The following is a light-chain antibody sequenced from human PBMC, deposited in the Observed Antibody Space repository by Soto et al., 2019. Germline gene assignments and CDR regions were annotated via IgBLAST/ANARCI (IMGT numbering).Light chain of an antibody. V-gene: IGKV3-20*01. Sequence: EIVLTQSQATLLCSPGERATFSCRASRRFTGGYLAWYQQKPGQAPRLFIYGASSRATGIPDRFSGSGSGTDFTLTISRLEPEDFAVYYCQQYGSSLFTFGPGTKVDIK. CDR1: RRFTGGY. J-gene: IGKJ3*01. CDR3: QQYGSSLFT. CDR2: GAS.